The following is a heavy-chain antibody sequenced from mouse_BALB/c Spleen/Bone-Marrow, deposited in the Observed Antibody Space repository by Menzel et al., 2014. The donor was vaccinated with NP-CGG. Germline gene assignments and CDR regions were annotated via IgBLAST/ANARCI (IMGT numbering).Heavy chain of an antibody. CDR1: GFNIKDTY. D-gene: IGHD1-1*01. Sequence: EVQLQQSGAELVKPGASVKLSCTASGFNIKDTYMHWVKQRPEQGLEWIGRIDPANGNTKYDPKFQGKATITADTSSYTAYLQLSSLTSEDTAVYYCARYYYGSSLFDYWGQGTTLTVSS. CDR2: IDPANGNT. J-gene: IGHJ2*01. V-gene: IGHV14-3*02. CDR3: ARYYYGSSLFDY.